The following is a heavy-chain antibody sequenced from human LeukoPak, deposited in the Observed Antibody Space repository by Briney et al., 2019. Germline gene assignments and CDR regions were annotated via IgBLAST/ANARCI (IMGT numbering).Heavy chain of an antibody. J-gene: IGHJ4*02. D-gene: IGHD3-10*01. Sequence: ASVKVSCKASGHTFTSYGISWVRQAPGQGLECMGWIYPYTGATHYAQKFQGRVAMTRDTSISTAYMELSRLRPDDTAVYYCARDGPAQMVDFDYWGQGTLVTVSS. CDR2: IYPYTGAT. V-gene: IGHV1-2*02. CDR1: GHTFTSYG. CDR3: ARDGPAQMVDFDY.